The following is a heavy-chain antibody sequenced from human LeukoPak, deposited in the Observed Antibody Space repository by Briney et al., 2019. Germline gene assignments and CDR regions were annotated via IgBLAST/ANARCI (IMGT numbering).Heavy chain of an antibody. J-gene: IGHJ4*02. CDR2: PNVGGGVT. Sequence: GGSLRLSSAVSGITLSNNGMSRVPPGPGEGREWGARPNVGGGVTQYADSAQGRFNIDRHNPKTTLYLQMNSLRAENTAVYFCWKRGVMMRVLLVGFHKEAYYFDSWGQGALVTVSS. CDR3: WKRGVMMRVLLVGFHKEAYYFDS. D-gene: IGHD3-10*01. V-gene: IGHV3-23*01. CDR1: GITLSNNG.